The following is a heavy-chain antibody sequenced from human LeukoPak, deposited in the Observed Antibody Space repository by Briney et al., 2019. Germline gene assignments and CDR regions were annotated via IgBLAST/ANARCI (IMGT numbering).Heavy chain of an antibody. V-gene: IGHV3-23*01. CDR3: AKGAYYDSSGYFLPLVY. D-gene: IGHD3-22*01. J-gene: IGHJ4*02. Sequence: GGSLRLSCAASGFTFSSYAMSWVRQAPGKGLEWVSAIGGSGGSTYYADSVKGRFTISRDNSKNTLYLQMNSLRAEDTAVYYCAKGAYYDSSGYFLPLVYWGQGTLVTVSS. CDR2: IGGSGGST. CDR1: GFTFSSYA.